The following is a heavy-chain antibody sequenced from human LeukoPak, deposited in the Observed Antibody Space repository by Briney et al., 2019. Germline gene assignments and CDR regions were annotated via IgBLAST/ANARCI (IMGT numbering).Heavy chain of an antibody. CDR2: FYSGGST. Sequence: PSETLSLTCTVFGDSISGSKYFWGWIRQPPGKGLEWIGNFYSGGSTNYNPSLKSRVTISVDTSKNQFSLKLSSVTAADTAVYYCARDIPWGGYYYMDVWGKGTTVTVSS. CDR1: GDSISGSKYF. CDR3: ARDIPWGGYYYMDV. J-gene: IGHJ6*03. D-gene: IGHD7-27*01. V-gene: IGHV4-39*07.